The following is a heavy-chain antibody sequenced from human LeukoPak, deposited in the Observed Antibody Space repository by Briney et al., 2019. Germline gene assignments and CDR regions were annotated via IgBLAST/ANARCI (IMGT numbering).Heavy chain of an antibody. CDR3: AMGSSWDRFFDY. CDR1: GFTFSDYY. CDR2: ISSSGSTI. J-gene: IGHJ4*02. V-gene: IGHV3-11*01. Sequence: PGGSLRLSCAASGFTFSDYYMSWIRQAPGKGLEWVSYISSSGSTIYYADSVKGRFTISRDNAKNSLYLQMNSLRVEDTAVYYRAMGSSWDRFFDYWGQGTLVTVSS. D-gene: IGHD6-13*01.